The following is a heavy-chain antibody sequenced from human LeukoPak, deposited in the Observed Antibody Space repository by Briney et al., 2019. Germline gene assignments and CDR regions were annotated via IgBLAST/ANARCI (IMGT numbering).Heavy chain of an antibody. V-gene: IGHV5-51*01. Sequence: GESLQISCKGYGYSFTSYSIRWVRQMPRKGMEWMGIIFSGDADTGYSPSFQGQASISAEKSISTAYLKWSSLKASDTAMYYCATSSPTLCGGDCYMRRDAFDIWGQGTMVTVSS. CDR2: IFSGDADT. D-gene: IGHD2-21*01. J-gene: IGHJ3*02. CDR1: GYSFTSYS. CDR3: ATSSPTLCGGDCYMRRDAFDI.